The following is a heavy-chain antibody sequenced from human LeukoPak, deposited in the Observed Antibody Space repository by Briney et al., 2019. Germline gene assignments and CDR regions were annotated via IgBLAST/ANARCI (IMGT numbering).Heavy chain of an antibody. J-gene: IGHJ4*02. CDR1: GGSISSSNW. Sequence: SETLSLTCAVSGGSISSSNWWSWGRPPPGKGLEWIGEIYHSGSTNYNPSLKSRVTISVDTSKNQFSLKLSSVTAADTAVYYCARGGLGYSSSWYGALDYWGQGTLVTVSS. CDR2: IYHSGST. D-gene: IGHD6-13*01. V-gene: IGHV4-4*02. CDR3: ARGGLGYSSSWYGALDY.